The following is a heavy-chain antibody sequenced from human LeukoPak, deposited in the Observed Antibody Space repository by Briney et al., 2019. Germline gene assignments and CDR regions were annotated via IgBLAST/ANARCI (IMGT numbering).Heavy chain of an antibody. V-gene: IGHV3-7*01. J-gene: IGHJ3*02. CDR2: IKQDGSEE. CDR1: KSNLNSYW. Sequence: GGSLRLSCAASKSNLNSYWMNWVRQAPGKRLEWVANIKQDGSEEYYLDGVKGRFIISRDNAKKSLYLQMNSLRVEDTAIYYCARGVRGATQYDSFDIWGQGTLVTVSS. CDR3: ARGVRGATQYDSFDI. D-gene: IGHD1-26*01.